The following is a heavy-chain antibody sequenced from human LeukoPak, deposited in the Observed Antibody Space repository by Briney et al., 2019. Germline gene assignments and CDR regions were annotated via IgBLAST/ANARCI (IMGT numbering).Heavy chain of an antibody. CDR2: ISGSGGST. CDR1: GFTFSSYA. D-gene: IGHD5-18*01. CDR3: AKVYSYGHEAYFDY. J-gene: IGHJ4*02. V-gene: IGHV3-23*01. Sequence: GGSLRLSCAASGFTFSSYAMSWVRQAPGKGLGWVSAISGSGGSTYYADSVKGRFTISRDNSKNTLYLQMNSLRAEDTVVYYCAKVYSYGHEAYFDYWGQGTLVTVSS.